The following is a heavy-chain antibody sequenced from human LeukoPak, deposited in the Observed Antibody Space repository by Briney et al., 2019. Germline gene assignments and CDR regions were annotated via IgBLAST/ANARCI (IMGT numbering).Heavy chain of an antibody. Sequence: ASVKVSCKGSRYTFTSYDINWVRQATGQGLEWMGWVNPNSGNTGYAQKFQGRVTITRNTSISTAYMELSSLRSEDTAVYYCARNLHYYGSGSYFTGYYYYYMDVWGKGTTVTVSS. CDR2: VNPNSGNT. D-gene: IGHD3-10*01. CDR1: RYTFTSYD. CDR3: ARNLHYYGSGSYFTGYYYYYMDV. J-gene: IGHJ6*03. V-gene: IGHV1-8*03.